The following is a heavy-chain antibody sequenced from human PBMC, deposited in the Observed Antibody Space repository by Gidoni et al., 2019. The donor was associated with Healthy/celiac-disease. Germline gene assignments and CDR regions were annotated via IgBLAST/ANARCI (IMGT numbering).Heavy chain of an antibody. J-gene: IGHJ6*03. V-gene: IGHV3-7*01. D-gene: IGHD4-17*01. CDR2: IKQDGSEK. CDR3: ARDYGDPRWDYYYMDV. Sequence: EVQLVESGGGLVQPGGSLRLSCAASGFTFSSDWMSWVRQAPGKGLEWVANIKQDGSEKYYVDSVKGRFTISRDNAKNSLYLQMNSLRAEDTAVYYCARDYGDPRWDYYYMDVWGKGTTVTVSS. CDR1: GFTFSSDW.